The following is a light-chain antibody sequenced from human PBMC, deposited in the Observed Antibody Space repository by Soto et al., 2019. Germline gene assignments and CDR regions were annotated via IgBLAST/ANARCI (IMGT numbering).Light chain of an antibody. J-gene: IGKJ2*01. V-gene: IGKV2-30*01. Sequence: DVVMTQSPLSLSVTLGQPASISCRSSQSLVYSDGNSYFNWFQQRPGQSPRRLIYQVSNRDSGVXDXFXXRGSGPPFTLKVSRVEAAAVAVYYCMQATHWPPMYTFGQGTKLDIK. CDR1: QSLVYSDGNSY. CDR3: MQATHWPPMYT. CDR2: QVS.